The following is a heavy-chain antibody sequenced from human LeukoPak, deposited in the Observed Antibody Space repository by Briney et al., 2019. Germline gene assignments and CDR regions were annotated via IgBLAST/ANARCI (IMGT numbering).Heavy chain of an antibody. J-gene: IGHJ6*04. D-gene: IGHD3-10*01. CDR1: EFTFGDYA. V-gene: IGHV3-49*04. CDR2: IRSKAYGGTT. CDR3: TRVSSLLWFGELLRDYYYGMDV. Sequence: GGSLRLSCTASEFTFGDYAMSWVRQAPGKGLEWVGFIRSKAYGGTTEYAAPVKGRFTISRDDSKSIAYLQMNSLKTEDTAVYYCTRVSSLLWFGELLRDYYYGMDVWGKGTAVTVSS.